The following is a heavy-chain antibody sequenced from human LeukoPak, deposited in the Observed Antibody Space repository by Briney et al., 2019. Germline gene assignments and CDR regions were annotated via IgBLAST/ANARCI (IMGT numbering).Heavy chain of an antibody. CDR2: ISSSSSYI. CDR3: ARDGSWTKMDV. D-gene: IGHD3-10*01. V-gene: IGHV3-21*01. J-gene: IGHJ6*04. Sequence: GGSLRLSCAASGFTFSSYRMNWVRQAPGKGLEWVSSISSSSSYIYYADSVKGRFTISRDNAKNSLYLQMNSLRAEDTAVYYCARDGSWTKMDVWGKGTTVTVSS. CDR1: GFTFSSYR.